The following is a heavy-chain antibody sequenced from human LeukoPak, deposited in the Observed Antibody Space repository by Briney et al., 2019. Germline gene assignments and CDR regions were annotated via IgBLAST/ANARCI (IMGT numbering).Heavy chain of an antibody. Sequence: ASVKVSCKVSGYTLTELSMHWVRQAPGKGLEWMGGFDPEDGETIYAQKFQGRVTMTEDTSTDTAYMELSSLRSEDTAVYYCATSITMVRGVPRYFDYWGQGTLVTVSS. V-gene: IGHV1-24*01. D-gene: IGHD3-10*01. CDR3: ATSITMVRGVPRYFDY. CDR2: FDPEDGET. J-gene: IGHJ4*02. CDR1: GYTLTELS.